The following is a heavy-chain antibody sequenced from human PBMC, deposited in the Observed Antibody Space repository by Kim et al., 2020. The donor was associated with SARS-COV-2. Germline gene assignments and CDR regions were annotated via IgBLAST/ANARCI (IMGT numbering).Heavy chain of an antibody. D-gene: IGHD4-17*01. CDR3: ATYYGGRSFPY. CDR1: GFTFRSYW. V-gene: IGHV3-7*01. Sequence: GGSLRLSCVASGFTFRSYWTSWVRQAPGKGLEWVANIDQDGRKNFYVDSVKGRFTISRDNARNSLSLQMNSLTGEDTAVYFCATYYGGRSFPYWGRGTLVAVSS. J-gene: IGHJ4*02. CDR2: IDQDGRKN.